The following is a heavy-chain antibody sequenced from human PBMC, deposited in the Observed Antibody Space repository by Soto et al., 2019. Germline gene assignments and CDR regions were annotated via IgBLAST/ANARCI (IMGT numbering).Heavy chain of an antibody. CDR3: AKDRGGSYWSDY. V-gene: IGHV3-23*01. J-gene: IGHJ4*02. D-gene: IGHD1-26*01. CDR1: GFTFSSYA. CDR2: ISGSGGST. Sequence: EVQLLESGGGLVQPGGSLRLSCAASGFTFSSYAMSWVRQAPGKGLEWVSAISGSGGSTYYADSVKGRFTISRDNSKNTLYLQMNSLRAEDTDVYYCAKDRGGSYWSDYWGQGTLVTVSS.